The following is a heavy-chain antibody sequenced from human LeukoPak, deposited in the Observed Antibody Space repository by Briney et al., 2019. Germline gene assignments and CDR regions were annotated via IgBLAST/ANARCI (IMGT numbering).Heavy chain of an antibody. J-gene: IGHJ1*01. CDR2: VNHSGST. CDR3: ARGPLVRQYFQH. Sequence: SETLSLTCAVYGGSFSGYYWSWIRQPPGKGLEWIGEVNHSGSTNYNPSLKSRVTISVDPSKNQFSPKLSSVTAADAAVYYCARGPLVRQYFQHWGQGTLVTVSS. CDR1: GGSFSGYY. D-gene: IGHD4-17*01. V-gene: IGHV4-34*01.